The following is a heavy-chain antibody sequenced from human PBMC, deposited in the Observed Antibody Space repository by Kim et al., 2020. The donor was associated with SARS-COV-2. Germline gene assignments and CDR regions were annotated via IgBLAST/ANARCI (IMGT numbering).Heavy chain of an antibody. J-gene: IGHJ3*02. Sequence: GGSLRLSCAASGFTFSSYDMHWVRQATGKGLEWVSAIGTAGDTYYPGSVKGRFTISRENAKNSLYLQMNSLRAGDTAVYYCARVSDRDDAFDIWGQGTMVTVSS. CDR2: IGTAGDT. V-gene: IGHV3-13*04. D-gene: IGHD3-10*01. CDR3: ARVSDRDDAFDI. CDR1: GFTFSSYD.